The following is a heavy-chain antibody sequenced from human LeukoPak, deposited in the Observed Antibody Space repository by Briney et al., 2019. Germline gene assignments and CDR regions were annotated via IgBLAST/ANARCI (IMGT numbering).Heavy chain of an antibody. D-gene: IGHD6-13*01. V-gene: IGHV1-8*01. CDR3: ASVQYSSSWYQMYNWFDP. CDR1: GYTFTSYD. CDR2: MNPNSGNT. J-gene: IGHJ5*02. Sequence: GASVKVSCKASGYTFTSYDINWVRQATGQGLEWMGWMNPNSGNTGYAQKFQGRVTMTRNTSISTAYMELSSLRSEDTAVYYCASVQYSSSWYQMYNWFDPWGQGTLVTVSS.